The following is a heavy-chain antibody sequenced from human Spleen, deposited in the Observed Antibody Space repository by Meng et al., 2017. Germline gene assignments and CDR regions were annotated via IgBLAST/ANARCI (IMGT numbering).Heavy chain of an antibody. CDR1: GFTLSSYA. D-gene: IGHD6-13*01. CDR2: ISGNNGST. V-gene: IGHV3-23*01. Sequence: GGSLRLSCAASGFTLSSYAKAPGKGLEWVSLISGNNGSTYYADSVQGRFTISRDNSRTALYLQMNSLRAEDTAVYYCARVRQLLVPGTEYFHHWGQGTLVTVSS. CDR3: ARVRQLLVPGTEYFHH. J-gene: IGHJ1*01.